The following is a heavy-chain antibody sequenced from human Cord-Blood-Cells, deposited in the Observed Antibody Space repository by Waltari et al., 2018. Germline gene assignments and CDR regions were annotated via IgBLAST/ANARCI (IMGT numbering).Heavy chain of an antibody. CDR3: ARGAAGSDAFDI. CDR2: MNPNSGNT. V-gene: IGHV1-8*03. Sequence: QVQLVQSGAEVKKPGASVKVSCKASGYTFTSYDINWVRQATGQGLEWMGWMNPNSGNTGYAQKVQGRVTITRNTSIRTAYMELRSLRSEDTAVYYCARGAAGSDAFDIWGQGTMVTVSS. CDR1: GYTFTSYD. J-gene: IGHJ3*02. D-gene: IGHD6-19*01.